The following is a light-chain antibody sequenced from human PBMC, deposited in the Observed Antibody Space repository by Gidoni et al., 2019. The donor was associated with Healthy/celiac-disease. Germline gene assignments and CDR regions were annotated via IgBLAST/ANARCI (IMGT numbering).Light chain of an antibody. CDR2: GAS. CDR1: QSVSSN. CDR3: QQYNNWATWT. J-gene: IGKJ1*01. V-gene: IGKV3-15*01. Sequence: EIVMTQSPATLSVPPGERATLSCRASQSVSSNLAWYQQKPGQAPRLLIYGASTRATGIPAKFSGSGSGTEFTLTISSLQSEDFAVYYCQQYNNWATWTFGQGTKVEIK.